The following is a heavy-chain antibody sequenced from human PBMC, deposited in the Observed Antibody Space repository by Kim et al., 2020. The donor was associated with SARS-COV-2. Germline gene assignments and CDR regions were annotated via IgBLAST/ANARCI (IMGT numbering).Heavy chain of an antibody. V-gene: IGHV4-39*02. CDR2: IYYSGST. CDR3: ARERGSLDYYYGSGSYQAA. D-gene: IGHD3-10*01. CDR1: GGSISSSSYY. Sequence: SETLSLTCTVSGGSISSSSYYWGWIRQPPGKGLEWIGSIYYSGSTYYNPSLKSRVTISVDTSKNQFSLKLSSVTDADTAVYYCARERGSLDYYYGSGSYQAAWGQGTLVTVSS. J-gene: IGHJ5*02.